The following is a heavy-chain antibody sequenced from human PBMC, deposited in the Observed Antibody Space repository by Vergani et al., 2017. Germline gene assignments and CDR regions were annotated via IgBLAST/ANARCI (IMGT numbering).Heavy chain of an antibody. Sequence: VQLVESGGVVVQPGGSLRLSCAASGFTFSSYGMHWVRQAPGKGLEWVAVISYDGSNKYYADSVKGRFTISRDNSKNTLYLQMNSLRAEDTAVYYCAKDPRSGPYYYYYYMDVWGKGTTVTVSS. CDR2: ISYDGSNK. D-gene: IGHD2-15*01. CDR1: GFTFSSYG. J-gene: IGHJ6*03. CDR3: AKDPRSGPYYYYYYMDV. V-gene: IGHV3-30*18.